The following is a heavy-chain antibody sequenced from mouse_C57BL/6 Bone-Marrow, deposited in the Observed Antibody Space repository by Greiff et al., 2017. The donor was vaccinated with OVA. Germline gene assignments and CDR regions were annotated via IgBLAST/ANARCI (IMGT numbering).Heavy chain of an antibody. Sequence: QVQLQQSGAELLKPGASVKLSCKATGYTFTGYWIEWVKQRHGHGLEWIGEILPRSGSTNYNEKCKGKVTFTTDKASNTAYIQLISLTTEDSAIYYCERWYYGPWYFDVWGTGTTVTVSS. J-gene: IGHJ1*03. CDR2: ILPRSGST. CDR3: ERWYYGPWYFDV. CDR1: GYTFTGYW. D-gene: IGHD1-1*01. V-gene: IGHV1-9*01.